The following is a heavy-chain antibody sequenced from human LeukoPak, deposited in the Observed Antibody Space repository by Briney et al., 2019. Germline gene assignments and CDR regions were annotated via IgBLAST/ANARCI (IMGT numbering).Heavy chain of an antibody. V-gene: IGHV3-23*01. J-gene: IGHJ6*02. CDR3: ARDHIVLMLYTLYYYGMDV. D-gene: IGHD2-8*01. CDR2: ISGSGGST. Sequence: GGSLRLSCAASGFTFSSYAMSWVRQAPGKGLEWVSAISGSGGSTYYADSVKGRFTISRDNSKNTLYLQMNSLRSDDTAVYYCARDHIVLMLYTLYYYGMDVWGQGTTVTVSS. CDR1: GFTFSSYA.